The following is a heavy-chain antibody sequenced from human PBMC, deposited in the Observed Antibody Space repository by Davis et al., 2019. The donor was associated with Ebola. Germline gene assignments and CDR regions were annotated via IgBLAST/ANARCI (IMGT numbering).Heavy chain of an antibody. Sequence: SETLSLTCAVYGGSFSGYYWSWIRQPPGKGLEWIGEIYHSGSTNYNPSLKSRVTISVDTSKNQFSLKLSSVTAADTAVYYCARFPVVVIATQYNWFDPWGQGTLVTVSS. V-gene: IGHV4-34*01. CDR2: IYHSGST. D-gene: IGHD2-21*01. CDR3: ARFPVVVIATQYNWFDP. CDR1: GGSFSGYY. J-gene: IGHJ5*02.